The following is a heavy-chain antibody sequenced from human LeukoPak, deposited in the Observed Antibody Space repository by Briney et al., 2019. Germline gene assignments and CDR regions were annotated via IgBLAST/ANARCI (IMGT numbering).Heavy chain of an antibody. V-gene: IGHV3-48*04. J-gene: IGHJ5*02. D-gene: IGHD6-13*01. Sequence: PGGSLRLSCAASGFTFSSYSMNWVRQAPGKGLEWVSYISSSSSTIYYADSVKGRFTISRDNAKNSLYLEMNSLRAEDTAVYYCARERASSRFDPWGQGTLVTVSS. CDR3: ARERASSRFDP. CDR2: ISSSSSTI. CDR1: GFTFSSYS.